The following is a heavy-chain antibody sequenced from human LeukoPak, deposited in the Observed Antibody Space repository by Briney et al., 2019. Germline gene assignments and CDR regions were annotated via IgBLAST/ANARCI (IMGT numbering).Heavy chain of an antibody. J-gene: IGHJ6*03. V-gene: IGHV4-39*01. CDR1: GGSFSSYY. D-gene: IGHD3-10*01. CDR3: ARHGGSGNYRYYYYMDV. CDR2: LYYSGST. Sequence: SETLSLTCAVYGGSFSSYYWGWIRQPPGKELEWIGSLYYSGSTYYNPSLKSRVTISGDTSKNQFSLKLSSVTAADTAVYYCARHGGSGNYRYYYYMDVWGKGTTVTISS.